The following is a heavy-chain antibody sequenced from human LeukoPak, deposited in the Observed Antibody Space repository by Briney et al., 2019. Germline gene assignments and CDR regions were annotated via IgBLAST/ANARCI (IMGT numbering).Heavy chain of an antibody. Sequence: SETLSLTCTVSGGSISSYYWSWIRQPPGKGLEWIGYIYYSGSTNYNPSLKSRVTISVDTSKDQSSLKLSSVTAADTAVYYCARIHGESDAFDIWGQGTMVTVSS. CDR1: GGSISSYY. CDR2: IYYSGST. J-gene: IGHJ3*02. D-gene: IGHD3-10*01. CDR3: ARIHGESDAFDI. V-gene: IGHV4-59*01.